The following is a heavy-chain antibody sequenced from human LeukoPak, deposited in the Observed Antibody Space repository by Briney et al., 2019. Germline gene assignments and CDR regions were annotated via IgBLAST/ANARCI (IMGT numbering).Heavy chain of an antibody. CDR1: GGAFSSYA. Sequence: SVKVSCKASGGAFSSYAISWVRQAPGQGLEWMGRIIPIFGTANYAQKLQGRVTITTDESTSTAYMELSSLRSEDTAVYYCARDYDILTGSYYYMDVWGKGTTVTVSS. CDR2: IIPIFGTA. V-gene: IGHV1-69*05. J-gene: IGHJ6*03. CDR3: ARDYDILTGSYYYMDV. D-gene: IGHD3-9*01.